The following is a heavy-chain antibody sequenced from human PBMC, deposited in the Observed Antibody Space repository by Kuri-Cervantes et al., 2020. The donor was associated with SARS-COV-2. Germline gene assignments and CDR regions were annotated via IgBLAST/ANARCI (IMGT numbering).Heavy chain of an antibody. CDR3: ARGVGSSWYVDDAFDI. D-gene: IGHD6-13*01. Sequence: SVKVSCKASGYTFTSYYMHWVRQAPGQGLEWVGGIIPIFGTANYAQKFQGRVTITTDESTSTAYMELSSLRSEDTAVYYCARGVGSSWYVDDAFDIWGQGTMVTVSS. CDR2: IIPIFGTA. V-gene: IGHV1-69*05. J-gene: IGHJ3*02. CDR1: GYTFTSYY.